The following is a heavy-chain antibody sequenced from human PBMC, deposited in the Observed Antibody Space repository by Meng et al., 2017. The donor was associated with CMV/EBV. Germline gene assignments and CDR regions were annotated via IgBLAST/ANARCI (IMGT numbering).Heavy chain of an antibody. J-gene: IGHJ3*02. Sequence: SETLSLTCAVSGASVSRGYYWPWIRQPPGKRLEWMGSIADPRNTYYTPSLQSRVTIAVDTSKNQFSLKLTSVTAADTAVYFCAREVGPPYFDMWGQGTTVTVSS. V-gene: IGHV4-38-2*02. CDR1: GASVSRGYY. CDR2: IADPRNT. CDR3: AREVGPPYFDM. D-gene: IGHD1-26*01.